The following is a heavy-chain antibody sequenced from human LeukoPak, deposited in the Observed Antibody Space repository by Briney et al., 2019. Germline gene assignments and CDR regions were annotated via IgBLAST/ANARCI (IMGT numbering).Heavy chain of an antibody. Sequence: PSETLSLTCTVSSGSISTSNYYWGWVRQPPGKALEWIGNIFYSGSTYYSPSLKSRVTISVDTSKNQFSLRLSSVTAADTAVYYCASSFYYDSDAFDIWGQGTMVTVSS. CDR3: ASSFYYDSDAFDI. J-gene: IGHJ3*02. CDR1: SGSISTSNYY. CDR2: IFYSGST. V-gene: IGHV4-39*01. D-gene: IGHD3-22*01.